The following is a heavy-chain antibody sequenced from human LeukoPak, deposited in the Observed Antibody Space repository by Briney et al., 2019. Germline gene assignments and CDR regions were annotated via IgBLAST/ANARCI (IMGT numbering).Heavy chain of an antibody. Sequence: KASETLSLTETVDAATISSDYWNWVRQPPGKGLEWIGYIYYSGSTNYNPSLKSRDTISVDMSKNQFSLKLSSVTAADTAVYFCARGGWDPESFQHWGQGALVTVSS. CDR1: AATISSDY. D-gene: IGHD1-26*01. CDR3: ARGGWDPESFQH. V-gene: IGHV4-59*01. CDR2: IYYSGST. J-gene: IGHJ1*01.